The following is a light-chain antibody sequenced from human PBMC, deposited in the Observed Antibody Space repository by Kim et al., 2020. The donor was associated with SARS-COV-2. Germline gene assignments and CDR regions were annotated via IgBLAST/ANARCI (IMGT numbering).Light chain of an antibody. CDR2: GKN. J-gene: IGLJ3*02. CDR3: NSRDSSGNHHWV. Sequence: LGQKVRMTCQGDSLRSYYASWYQQKPGQAPVLVSYGKNNRPSGIPDRFAGSSSGNTASLTITGAQAEDEADYYCNSRDSSGNHHWVFGGGTKLTVL. CDR1: SLRSYY. V-gene: IGLV3-19*01.